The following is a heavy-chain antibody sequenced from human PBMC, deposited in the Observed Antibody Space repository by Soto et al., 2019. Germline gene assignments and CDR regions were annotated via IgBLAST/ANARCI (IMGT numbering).Heavy chain of an antibody. J-gene: IGHJ4*02. V-gene: IGHV4-39*02. CDR1: GGSINSNNSY. Sequence: SETLSLTCTVSGGSINSNNSYWAWIRQPPGKGLVWIASIYYDGSTYHNPSLKSRVSISVDTSKNHLSLTLNSATAADTAVYYCGKGVVAATLNTDLDSGGQGTLVTVSS. D-gene: IGHD2-15*01. CDR2: IYYDGST. CDR3: GKGVVAATLNTDLDS.